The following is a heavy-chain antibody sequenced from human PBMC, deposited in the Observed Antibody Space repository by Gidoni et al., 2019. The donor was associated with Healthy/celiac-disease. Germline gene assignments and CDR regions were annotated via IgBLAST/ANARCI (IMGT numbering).Heavy chain of an antibody. V-gene: IGHV3-74*01. J-gene: IGHJ4*02. CDR1: GFTFSSYW. CDR3: ARVRRSSGSFAGDYFDY. D-gene: IGHD1-26*01. Sequence: EVQLVESGGGLVQPGGSLRLPCAASGFTFSSYWMHWVRQAPGKGLVWVSRINSDGSSTSYADSVKGRFTISRDNAKNTLYLQMNSLRAEDTAVYYCARVRRSSGSFAGDYFDYWGQGTLVTVSS. CDR2: INSDGSST.